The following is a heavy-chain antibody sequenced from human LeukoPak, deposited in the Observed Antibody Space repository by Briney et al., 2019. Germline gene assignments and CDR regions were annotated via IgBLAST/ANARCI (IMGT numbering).Heavy chain of an antibody. V-gene: IGHV3-7*01. CDR2: IRHDGSET. D-gene: IGHD4-17*01. CDR1: GFPFSSYW. J-gene: IGHJ4*02. Sequence: WGSLRLSCAASGFPFSSYWMSWVRQAPGKGLEWVANIRHDGSETYYVDSLRGRFTISRDNAKNLVYLQMSSLRAEDTAVYYCVSMTTVTTNWGQGTLVTVSS. CDR3: VSMTTVTTN.